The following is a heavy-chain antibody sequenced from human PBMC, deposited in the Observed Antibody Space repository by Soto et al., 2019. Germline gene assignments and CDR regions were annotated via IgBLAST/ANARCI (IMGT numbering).Heavy chain of an antibody. V-gene: IGHV1-69*13. CDR2: IIPIFGTT. D-gene: IGHD6-6*01. CDR3: ARVASREYSSSSGYYYYGMDV. Sequence: GASVKVSCKASGGTFSSYAISWVRQAPGQGLEWMGGIIPIFGTTNYAQKFQGRVTITADESTSTAYMELSSLRSEDTAVYYCARVASREYSSSSGYYYYGMDVWGQGTTVTVSS. CDR1: GGTFSSYA. J-gene: IGHJ6*02.